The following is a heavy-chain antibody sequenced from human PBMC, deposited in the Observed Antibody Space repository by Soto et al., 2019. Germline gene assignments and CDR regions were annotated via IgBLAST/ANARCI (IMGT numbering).Heavy chain of an antibody. Sequence: GGSLRLSCAASGFTFSSYAMHWVRQAPGKGLEWVAVISYDGSNKYYADSVKGRFTISRDNSKNTLYLQMNSLRAEDTAVYYCAKVSLGATTITDYYYYGLDVWGQGTTVTVSS. CDR2: ISYDGSNK. J-gene: IGHJ6*02. V-gene: IGHV3-30-3*01. CDR1: GFTFSSYA. CDR3: AKVSLGATTITDYYYYGLDV. D-gene: IGHD1-26*01.